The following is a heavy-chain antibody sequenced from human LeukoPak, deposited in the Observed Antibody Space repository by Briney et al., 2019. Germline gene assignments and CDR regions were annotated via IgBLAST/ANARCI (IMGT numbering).Heavy chain of an antibody. D-gene: IGHD3-3*01. V-gene: IGHV4-61*01. CDR1: GGSVSSGSYY. J-gene: IGHJ3*02. Sequence: PSETLSLTCTVSGGSVSSGSYYWSWIRQPPGKGLEWIGYIYYSGSTNYNPSLKSRVTISVDTSKNQFSLKLSSVTAADTAVYYCASLEYDFWSGYPKSEAFDIWAKGQWSPSLQ. CDR2: IYYSGST. CDR3: ASLEYDFWSGYPKSEAFDI.